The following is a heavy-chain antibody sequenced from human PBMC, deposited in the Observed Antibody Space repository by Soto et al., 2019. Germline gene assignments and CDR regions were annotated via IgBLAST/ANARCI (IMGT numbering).Heavy chain of an antibody. J-gene: IGHJ6*02. CDR3: AKSLRGAYYYYGMDV. D-gene: IGHD4-17*01. CDR1: GYSFTSYW. CDR2: IYPGDSDT. V-gene: IGHV5-51*01. Sequence: GESLKISCKGSGYSFTSYWIGWVRQMPGKGLEWMGIIYPGDSDTRYSPSFQGQVTISADKSISTAYLQMNSLRAEDTAVYCCAKSLRGAYYYYGMDVWGQGTTVTVSS.